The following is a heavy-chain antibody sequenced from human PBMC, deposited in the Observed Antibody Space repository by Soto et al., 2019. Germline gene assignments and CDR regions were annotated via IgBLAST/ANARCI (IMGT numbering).Heavy chain of an antibody. J-gene: IGHJ4*02. CDR3: VRSEGWYGKYYFDY. CDR2: MDPRDAAT. D-gene: IGHD6-19*01. CDR1: GYTFSIYW. V-gene: IGHV5-51*03. Sequence: EVQLVQSGAEVKKPGESLRIFCQASGYTFSIYWIGWVRQMPGKGLEWMGFMDPRDAATRYNPSFEGQVTISVDKAVTTPYLPWDSLRTSATAIYYCVRSEGWYGKYYFDYWGQGTLVTVSP.